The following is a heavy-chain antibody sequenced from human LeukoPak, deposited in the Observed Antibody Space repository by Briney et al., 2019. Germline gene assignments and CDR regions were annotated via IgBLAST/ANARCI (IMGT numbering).Heavy chain of an antibody. CDR1: GYTFTSYG. CDR3: ARASLYSSPSYYYYYMDV. CDR2: ISAYNGNT. J-gene: IGHJ6*03. D-gene: IGHD6-13*01. Sequence: ASVKVSCKASGYTFTSYGISWVRQAPGQGLEWMGWISAYNGNTNYAQKLQGRVTMTTDTSTSTAYMELSSLRSEDTAVYYCARASLYSSPSYYYYYMDVWGKGTTVTVSS. V-gene: IGHV1-18*01.